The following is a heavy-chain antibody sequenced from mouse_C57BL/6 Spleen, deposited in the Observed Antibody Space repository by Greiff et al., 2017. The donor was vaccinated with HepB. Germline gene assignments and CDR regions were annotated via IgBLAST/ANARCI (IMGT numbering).Heavy chain of an antibody. D-gene: IGHD1-1*01. CDR1: GYAFSSSW. CDR2: IYPGDGDT. V-gene: IGHV1-82*01. CDR3: ARDYYGSSFYFDV. J-gene: IGHJ1*03. Sequence: QVQLQQSGPELVKPGASVKISCKASGYAFSSSWMNWVKQRPGKGLEWIGRIYPGDGDTNYNGKFKGKATLTADKSSSTAYMQLSSLTSEDSAVYFCARDYYGSSFYFDVWGTGTTVTVSS.